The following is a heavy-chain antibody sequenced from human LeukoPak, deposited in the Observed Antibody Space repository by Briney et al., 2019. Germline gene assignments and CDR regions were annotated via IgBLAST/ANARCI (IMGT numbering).Heavy chain of an antibody. Sequence: SETLSLTCAAYGGSFSGYYWSWIRQPPGKGMEWIGEINHSGSTNYNPSLKSRVTISVDTSKNQFSLKLSSVTAADTAVYYCASGSYSNLDYWGQGTLVTVSS. CDR2: INHSGST. CDR3: ASGSYSNLDY. J-gene: IGHJ4*02. V-gene: IGHV4-34*01. CDR1: GGSFSGYY. D-gene: IGHD4-11*01.